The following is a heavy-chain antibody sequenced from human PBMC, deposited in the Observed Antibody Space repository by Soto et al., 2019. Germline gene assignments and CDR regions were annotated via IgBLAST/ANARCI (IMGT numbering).Heavy chain of an antibody. V-gene: IGHV1-2*02. D-gene: IGHD6-13*01. CDR2: INPNCGGT. Sequence: ASVEVVCKASGYNFTNYYMHCVRQAPEQGLEWMGWINPNCGGTNYAQRFQGRVTMTRDTSISTAYMELSRLRSDDTAVYYGARVLYSSSRFDPWGQGTLVTVSS. CDR3: ARVLYSSSRFDP. CDR1: GYNFTNYY. J-gene: IGHJ5*02.